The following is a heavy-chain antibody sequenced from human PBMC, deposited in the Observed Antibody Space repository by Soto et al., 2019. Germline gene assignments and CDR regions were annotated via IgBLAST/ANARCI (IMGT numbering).Heavy chain of an antibody. J-gene: IGHJ4*02. CDR1: AFTFGNYY. D-gene: IGHD3-10*01. CDR3: ARWIRGTVDY. CDR2: IKEDGSDK. V-gene: IGHV3-7*01. Sequence: EVQLVASGGALVQPGGSLRLSCAASAFTFGNYYMGWVRQAPGKGLEWLANIKEDGSDKYYVDSVKGRFTISRDNGKSSLYLQMNSLRAEDTAVYYCARWIRGTVDYWGQGTLVTVSS.